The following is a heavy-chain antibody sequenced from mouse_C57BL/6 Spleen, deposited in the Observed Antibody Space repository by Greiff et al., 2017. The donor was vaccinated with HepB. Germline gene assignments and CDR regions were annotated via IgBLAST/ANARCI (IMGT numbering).Heavy chain of an antibody. D-gene: IGHD1-1*01. CDR1: GYTFTSYW. CDR3: AREVLRSHYFDY. CDR2: IYPGSGST. V-gene: IGHV1-55*01. Sequence: QVQLQQPGAELVKPGASVKMSCKASGYTFTSYWITWVKQRPGQGLEWIGDIYPGSGSTNYNEKFKSKATLTVDTSSSTAYMQLSSLTSEDSAVYYCAREVLRSHYFDYWGQGTTLTVSS. J-gene: IGHJ2*01.